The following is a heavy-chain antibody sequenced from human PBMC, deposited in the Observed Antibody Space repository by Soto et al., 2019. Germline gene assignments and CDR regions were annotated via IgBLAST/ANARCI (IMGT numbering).Heavy chain of an antibody. J-gene: IGHJ6*03. D-gene: IGHD3-3*01. V-gene: IGHV3-23*01. CDR1: GFTFSSYA. CDR2: ISGSGGST. Sequence: GGSLRLSCAASGFTFSSYAMSWVRQAPGKGLEWVSAISGSGGSTYYADSVKGRFTISRDNSKNTLNRQINSLRCEDRAVYYCAKVTYYDLWGVYSLARGYYMDVWGKWTTVTFAS. CDR3: AKVTYYDLWGVYSLARGYYMDV.